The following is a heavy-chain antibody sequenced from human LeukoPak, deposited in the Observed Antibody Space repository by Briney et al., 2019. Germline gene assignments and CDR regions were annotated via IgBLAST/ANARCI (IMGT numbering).Heavy chain of an antibody. CDR1: GGSISSYY. D-gene: IGHD6-6*01. V-gene: IGHV4-59*08. CDR2: ISYSGST. CDR3: ARHFAYSSSSYFDY. Sequence: SETLSLTCTVSGGSISSYYWSWIRQPPGKGLEWIGYISYSGSTNYNPSLKSRVTMFEDKSKNQFSLRLYSVTVADTAVYYCARHFAYSSSSYFDYWGQGSLVTVSS. J-gene: IGHJ4*02.